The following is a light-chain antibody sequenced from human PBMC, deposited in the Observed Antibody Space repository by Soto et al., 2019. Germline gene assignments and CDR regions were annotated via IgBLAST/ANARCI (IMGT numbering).Light chain of an antibody. J-gene: IGKJ2*01. CDR1: QSVSRY. CDR2: GAS. Sequence: IVLTQSPATLSLSPGERATLSCRASQSVSRYLAWYQQKPGQAPRLHIYGASNRATGIRARFSGSGSETDFTLTISSLEPEDFAVYYCQQRDTSRTFGQGTKLQIK. V-gene: IGKV3-11*01. CDR3: QQRDTSRT.